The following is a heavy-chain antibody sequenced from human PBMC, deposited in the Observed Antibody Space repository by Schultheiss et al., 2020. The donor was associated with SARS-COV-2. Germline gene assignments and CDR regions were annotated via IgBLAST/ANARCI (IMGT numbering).Heavy chain of an antibody. V-gene: IGHV4-59*12. D-gene: IGHD6-19*01. Sequence: SETLSLTCTVSGGSISSYYWSWIRQPPGKGLEWIGYIYYSGSTNYNPSLKSRVTISVDRSKNLFSLRLSSVTAADTAVYYCASIAVAGTGKNAFDIWGQGTMVTVSS. CDR3: ASIAVAGTGKNAFDI. CDR2: IYYSGST. J-gene: IGHJ3*02. CDR1: GGSISSYY.